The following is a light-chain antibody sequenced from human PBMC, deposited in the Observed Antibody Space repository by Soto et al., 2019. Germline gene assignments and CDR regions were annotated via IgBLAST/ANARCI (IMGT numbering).Light chain of an antibody. V-gene: IGKV1-39*01. CDR2: GAS. J-gene: IGKJ1*01. CDR1: LNIGDS. CDR3: LQTYNLPRT. Sequence: GDSVTITFRASLNIGDSLSWFQQKAGKPPTQLIYGASALQSGVPVRFSGSASGTDFTLTIRNMQREDFATYYCLQTYNLPRTVGQVTQVDIK.